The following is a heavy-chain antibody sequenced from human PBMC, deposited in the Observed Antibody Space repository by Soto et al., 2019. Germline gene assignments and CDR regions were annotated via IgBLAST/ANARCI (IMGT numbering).Heavy chain of an antibody. Sequence: GGSLRLSCEASGFTFSSYGMDWVRQTPGKGLEWVAYTSYDGSNTYYADSVKGRFAISRDNSKNTLYLQMNGLSVDDTAVYYCAKEIIGWSVVEGFDYWGQGTLVTVSS. V-gene: IGHV3-30*18. D-gene: IGHD6-19*01. CDR3: AKEIIGWSVVEGFDY. CDR1: GFTFSSYG. J-gene: IGHJ4*02. CDR2: TSYDGSNT.